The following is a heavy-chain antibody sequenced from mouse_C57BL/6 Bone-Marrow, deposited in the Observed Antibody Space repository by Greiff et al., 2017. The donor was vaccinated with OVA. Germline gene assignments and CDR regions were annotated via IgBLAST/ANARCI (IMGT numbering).Heavy chain of an antibody. CDR2: FYPGSGSR. D-gene: IGHD2-3*01. CDR3: SRHEGACYDGPWFAY. Sequence: QVQLQQSGAELVKPGASVKLSCKASGYTFTEYTIHWVKQRSGQGLEWIGWFYPGSGSRKYNEKFKDKATLTADKSYSPVYMELSRLTSEDSAFYFCSRHEGACYDGPWFAYWGQGTLVTVSA. CDR1: GYTFTEYT. V-gene: IGHV1-62-2*01. J-gene: IGHJ3*01.